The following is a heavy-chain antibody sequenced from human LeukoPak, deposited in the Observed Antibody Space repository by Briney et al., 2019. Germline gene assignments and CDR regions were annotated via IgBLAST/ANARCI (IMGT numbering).Heavy chain of an antibody. CDR1: GGSFSGYY. Sequence: SETLSLTCAVYGGSFSGYYWSWIRQPPGKGLEWIGEINHSGSTNYNPSLKSRVTISVDTSKNQFSLKLSSVTAADTAVYYCARPSYYYGSGSYYKGRYYFDYWGPGTLVTVSS. J-gene: IGHJ4*02. CDR2: INHSGST. V-gene: IGHV4-34*01. D-gene: IGHD3-10*01. CDR3: ARPSYYYGSGSYYKGRYYFDY.